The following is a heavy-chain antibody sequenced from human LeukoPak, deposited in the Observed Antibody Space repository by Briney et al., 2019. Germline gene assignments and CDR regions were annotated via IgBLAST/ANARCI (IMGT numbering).Heavy chain of an antibody. Sequence: GGSLRLSCAASGFTFTDYYMSWLRQAPGKGLEWVSYINNSGTNIYYADSVKGRFTISRDNAKNSMYLQMNSLSAEDTAVYYCARDGHYDILTGYCQDWGQGTLLTVSS. V-gene: IGHV3-11*01. J-gene: IGHJ1*01. CDR1: GFTFTDYY. CDR2: INNSGTNI. CDR3: ARDGHYDILTGYCQD. D-gene: IGHD3-9*01.